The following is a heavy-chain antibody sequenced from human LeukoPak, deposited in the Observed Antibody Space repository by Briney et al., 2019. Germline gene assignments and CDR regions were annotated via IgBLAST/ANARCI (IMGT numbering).Heavy chain of an antibody. CDR3: AREGWRIGGYYYMDV. J-gene: IGHJ6*03. Sequence: SQTLSLTRTLSGGSISSYYWSWIRQPAGKGLEWIGRIYTSGSTNYNPSLKNRVTMSVDTSKNQFSLKLSSVTAADTAVYYCAREGWRIGGYYYMDVWGKGTTVTVSS. CDR1: GGSISSYY. CDR2: IYTSGST. D-gene: IGHD2-8*02. V-gene: IGHV4-4*07.